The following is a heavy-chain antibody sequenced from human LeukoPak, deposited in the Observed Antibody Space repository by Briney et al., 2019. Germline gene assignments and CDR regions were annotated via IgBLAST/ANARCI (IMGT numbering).Heavy chain of an antibody. Sequence: GGSLRLSCAASGFTFSTYAMSWVRQAPGRGLEWVSAVVGSGVKTYYADSVRGRFTISRDNSKNTLYLEIDSLRAEDTAVYYCAKGVRDYYYYMDVWGKGTTVTVSS. D-gene: IGHD3-10*01. J-gene: IGHJ6*03. CDR2: VVGSGVKT. V-gene: IGHV3-23*01. CDR1: GFTFSTYA. CDR3: AKGVRDYYYYMDV.